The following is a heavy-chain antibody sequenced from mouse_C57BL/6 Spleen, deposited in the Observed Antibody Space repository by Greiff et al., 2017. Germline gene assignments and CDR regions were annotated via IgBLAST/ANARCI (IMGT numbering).Heavy chain of an antibody. V-gene: IGHV1-82*01. CDR1: GYAFSSSW. CDR3: ARSDYGSSYDAMDY. CDR2: IYPGDGDT. J-gene: IGHJ4*01. Sequence: QVQLQQSGPELVKPGASVKISCKASGYAFSSSWMNWVKQRPGKGLEWIGRIYPGDGDTNYNGKFKGKATLTADKSSSTAYMQRSSLTSEDSAVYFCARSDYGSSYDAMDYWGQGTSVTVSS. D-gene: IGHD1-1*01.